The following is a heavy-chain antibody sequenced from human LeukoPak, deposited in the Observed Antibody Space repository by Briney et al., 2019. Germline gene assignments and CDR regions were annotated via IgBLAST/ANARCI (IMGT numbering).Heavy chain of an antibody. D-gene: IGHD3-9*01. V-gene: IGHV3-21*01. J-gene: IGHJ4*02. Sequence: GGSLRLSCAASGFTFNTFNMNWVRQAPGKGLEWVSSITSGGDYIYYADSVKCRFTTSRDNAKNSPSLQLNSLRVEDTAVYYCARGHYDVLAASYKWTPDYWGQGTLVTVSS. CDR1: GFTFNTFN. CDR2: ITSGGDYI. CDR3: ARGHYDVLAASYKWTPDY.